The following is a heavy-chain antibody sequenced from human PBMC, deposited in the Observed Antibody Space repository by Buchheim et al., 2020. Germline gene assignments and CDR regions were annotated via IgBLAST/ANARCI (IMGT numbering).Heavy chain of an antibody. V-gene: IGHV3-23*01. J-gene: IGHJ4*02. CDR2: ISGRGGST. CDR3: AKHDTGDHLSSSDY. CDR1: GFTISSNA. D-gene: IGHD7-27*01. Sequence: EVQLLESGGGLVQPGGSLRLSCAASGFTISSNAMSWVRQAPGKGLKGLEWVSTISGRGGSTYYAGSVKGRFTISRDNSKNTLHLQMNSLRAEDTAVYYCAKHDTGDHLSSSDYWGQGTL.